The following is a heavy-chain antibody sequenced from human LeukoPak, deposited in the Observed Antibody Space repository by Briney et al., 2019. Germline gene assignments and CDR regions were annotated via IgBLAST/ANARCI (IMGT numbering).Heavy chain of an antibody. CDR1: GFTFSSYV. D-gene: IGHD6-19*01. J-gene: IGHJ3*02. CDR3: AREVGSGAFDI. Sequence: GGSLRLSCGASGFTFSSYVMNWVRQTPGKGLEWVSGISGSGASAYFAASVKGRFTISRDNSKNTLYLQMNSLRAEDTAVYYCAREVGSGAFDIWGQGTMVTVSS. V-gene: IGHV3-23*01. CDR2: ISGSGASA.